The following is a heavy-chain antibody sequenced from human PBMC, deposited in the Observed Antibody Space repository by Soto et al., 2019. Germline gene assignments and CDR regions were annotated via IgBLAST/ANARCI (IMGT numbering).Heavy chain of an antibody. CDR2: ISGSGGST. J-gene: IGHJ3*02. Sequence: GGSLRLSCAASGFTFSSYAMSWVRQAPGKGLEWVSAISGSGGSTYYADSVKGRFTISRDNSKNTLYLQMNSLRAEDTGVYYCAKSRGSRTGAFDIWGQGTMVTVSS. D-gene: IGHD3-10*01. V-gene: IGHV3-23*01. CDR3: AKSRGSRTGAFDI. CDR1: GFTFSSYA.